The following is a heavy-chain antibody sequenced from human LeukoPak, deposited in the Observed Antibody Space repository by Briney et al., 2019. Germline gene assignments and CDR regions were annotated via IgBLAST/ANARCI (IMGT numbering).Heavy chain of an antibody. CDR3: ARSRRRWLQFDY. Sequence: SETLSLTCTVYGGSISSYYWSWIRQPPGKGLEWIGYIYYSGSTNYTPSLKSRVTISVDTSKNQFSLKLSSVTAADTAVYYCARSRRRWLQFDYWGQGTLVTVSS. V-gene: IGHV4-59*12. J-gene: IGHJ4*02. CDR1: GGSISSYY. CDR2: IYYSGST. D-gene: IGHD5-24*01.